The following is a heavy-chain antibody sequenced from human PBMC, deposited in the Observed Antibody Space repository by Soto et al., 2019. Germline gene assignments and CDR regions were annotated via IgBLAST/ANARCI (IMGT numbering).Heavy chain of an antibody. J-gene: IGHJ3*02. CDR2: ISYDGSNR. CDR1: GFTFSSYG. Sequence: QVQLVESGGGVVQPGRSLRLSCAASGFTFSSYGMHWVRQAPGKGLEWVAVISYDGSNRYNGDSVKGRFTISRDNSKNTLYLQMNSLRAEDTAVYYCARDPPEDSRGYFALDIWGQGTMVTVSS. CDR3: ARDPPEDSRGYFALDI. V-gene: IGHV3-30*03. D-gene: IGHD3-22*01.